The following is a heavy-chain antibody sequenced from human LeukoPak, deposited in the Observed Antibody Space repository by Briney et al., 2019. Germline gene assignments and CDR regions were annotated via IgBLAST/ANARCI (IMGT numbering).Heavy chain of an antibody. J-gene: IGHJ4*02. CDR3: ARDLCSGGSCYVFDY. V-gene: IGHV3-21*01. D-gene: IGHD2-15*01. Sequence: GGSLRLSCAASGFTFSSYSMNWVRQAPGKGLEWVSYISSSSSYIYYVDSVKGRFTISRDNAKNSLYLQMNSLRAEDTAVYYCARDLCSGGSCYVFDYWGQGTLVTVSS. CDR1: GFTFSSYS. CDR2: ISSSSSYI.